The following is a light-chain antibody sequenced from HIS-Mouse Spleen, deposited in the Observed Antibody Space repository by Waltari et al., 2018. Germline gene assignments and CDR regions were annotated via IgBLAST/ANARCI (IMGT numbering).Light chain of an antibody. CDR1: NIGSKS. CDR2: DAS. CDR3: QVWDSSSDRV. J-gene: IGLJ1*01. Sequence: SYVLTQPPSVSVAPGQTARITCGGNNIGSKSVHWYQQQPGQAPVLVVYDASDRPSGSPERFSGSDSGNTATLTISRVEAGDEADYYCQVWDSSSDRVFGTGTKVTVL. V-gene: IGLV3-21*02.